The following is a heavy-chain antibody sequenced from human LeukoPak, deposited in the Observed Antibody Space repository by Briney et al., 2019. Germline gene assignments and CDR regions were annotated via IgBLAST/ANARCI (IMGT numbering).Heavy chain of an antibody. CDR1: GFTFSGYW. V-gene: IGHV3-7*03. J-gene: IGHJ4*02. CDR3: ARGTYYYGSGSRETGY. D-gene: IGHD3-10*01. Sequence: WGSLRLSCVASGFTFSGYWMSWVRQAPGKGLEWMANIKQDGSEKYYVDSVKGRLTISRHNAKNSLYLQMNSLRAEDTGVYYCARGTYYYGSGSRETGYWGQGTLVTVSS. CDR2: IKQDGSEK.